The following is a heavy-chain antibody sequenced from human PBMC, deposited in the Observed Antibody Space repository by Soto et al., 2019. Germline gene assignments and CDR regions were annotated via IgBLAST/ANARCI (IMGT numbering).Heavy chain of an antibody. CDR1: GDSISTFY. V-gene: IGHV4-59*01. Sequence: PSETLSLTCTVSGDSISTFYWSWIRQPPGKGLEWIGYIYYTGSTNYNPSLKSRVTMSVDTSKKQFSLKLTSVTAADTAVYYCARQRGNYFAYWGQGSLVTVSS. CDR2: IYYTGST. J-gene: IGHJ4*02. D-gene: IGHD3-10*01. CDR3: ARQRGNYFAY.